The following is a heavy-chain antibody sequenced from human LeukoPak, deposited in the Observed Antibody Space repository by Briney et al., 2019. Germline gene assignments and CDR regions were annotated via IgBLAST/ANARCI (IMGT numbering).Heavy chain of an antibody. D-gene: IGHD2-15*01. Sequence: GGSLRLSCAASGFTFDDYAMHWVRQAPGKGLEWVSGISWNSGSIGYADSVKGRFTISRDNAKNSLYLQMNSLRAEDTALYYCAKGSTRYRSGGSCYRFDYWGQGTLVTVSS. J-gene: IGHJ4*02. CDR2: ISWNSGSI. CDR1: GFTFDDYA. CDR3: AKGSTRYRSGGSCYRFDY. V-gene: IGHV3-9*01.